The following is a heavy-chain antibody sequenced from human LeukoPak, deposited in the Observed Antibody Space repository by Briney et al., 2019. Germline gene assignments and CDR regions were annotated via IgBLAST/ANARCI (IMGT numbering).Heavy chain of an antibody. D-gene: IGHD4-11*01. J-gene: IGHJ4*02. CDR1: GFSFPIYW. Sequence: GESLKISCKTSGFSFPIYWIGWVRQMPGKGLEWMGIIYPRDSDTRYSPSFQGQVTISADKSITTAYLQWSSLKASDTAMYYRAVGPGSNLFDSWGQGTLVSVSS. V-gene: IGHV5-51*01. CDR2: IYPRDSDT. CDR3: AVGPGSNLFDS.